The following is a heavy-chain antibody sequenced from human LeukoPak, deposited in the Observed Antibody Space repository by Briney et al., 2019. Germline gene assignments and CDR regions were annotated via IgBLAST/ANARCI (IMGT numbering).Heavy chain of an antibody. CDR3: ARDQSSDYYDSSGYYPPTY. Sequence: ASVKVSCKASGGTFSSYAISWVRQAPGQGLEWMGRINPNSGGTNYAQKFQGRVTMTRDTSSSTAYMELRSLRSDDTAVYYCARDQSSDYYDSSGYYPPTYWGQGTLVTVSS. CDR2: INPNSGGT. J-gene: IGHJ4*02. V-gene: IGHV1-2*06. CDR1: GGTFSSYA. D-gene: IGHD3-22*01.